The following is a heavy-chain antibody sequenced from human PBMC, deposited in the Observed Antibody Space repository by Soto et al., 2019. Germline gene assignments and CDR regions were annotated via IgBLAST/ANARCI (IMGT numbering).Heavy chain of an antibody. CDR3: ARDPTYCGGDCYSWLFDY. J-gene: IGHJ4*02. V-gene: IGHV1-69*13. Sequence: SVKVSCKASGGTFSSYAISWVRQAPGQGLEWMGGIIPIFGTANYAQKFQGRVTITADESTSTAYMELSSLRSEDTAVYYCARDPTYCGGDCYSWLFDYWGQGTLVTVSS. CDR1: GGTFSSYA. CDR2: IIPIFGTA. D-gene: IGHD2-21*02.